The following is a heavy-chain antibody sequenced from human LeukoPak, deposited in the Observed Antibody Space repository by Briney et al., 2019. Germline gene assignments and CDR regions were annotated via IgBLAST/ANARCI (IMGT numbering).Heavy chain of an antibody. J-gene: IGHJ5*02. CDR3: DMSCSSSVWGSYRFDP. D-gene: IGHD3-16*01. CDR1: GGSISSYY. CDR2: IYYSGST. Sequence: PWETLSLTCTVSGGSISSYYLSWIRQPPGKGLEWIGYIYYSGSTNYNPPLKSRVTISVDTFKNQFSLKLSSVTAAAVAVYYCDMSCSSSVWGSYRFDPWGQGTLVTVSS. V-gene: IGHV4-59*01.